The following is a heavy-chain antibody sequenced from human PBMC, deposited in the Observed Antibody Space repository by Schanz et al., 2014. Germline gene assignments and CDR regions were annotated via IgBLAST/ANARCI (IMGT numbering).Heavy chain of an antibody. CDR2: IYYSGST. CDR3: ARQYSGWSRFDP. J-gene: IGHJ5*02. D-gene: IGHD6-19*01. V-gene: IGHV4-59*08. Sequence: QVQLQESGPGLVKPSETLSLTCSVSGGSIRTYFWAWIRQPPGKGLEWIGFIYYSGSTNYNPSLRSRVTISLDMSKNRFPLNLTSVTAADTGVYYCARQYSGWSRFDPWGQGIRVTVSS. CDR1: GGSIRTYF.